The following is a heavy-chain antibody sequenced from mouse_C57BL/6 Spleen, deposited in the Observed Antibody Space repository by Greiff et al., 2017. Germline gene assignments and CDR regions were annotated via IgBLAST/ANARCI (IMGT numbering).Heavy chain of an antibody. CDR1: GFNIKDYY. D-gene: IGHD2-5*01. Sequence: EVQLQQSGAELVKPGASVKLSCTASGFNIKDYYMHWVKQRTEQGLEWIGRIDPEDGETKYAPIFQGKATITADTSSNTAYLQLSSLTSEDTAVYYCASPYSNYDAMDYWGQGTSVTVSS. V-gene: IGHV14-2*01. CDR3: ASPYSNYDAMDY. CDR2: IDPEDGET. J-gene: IGHJ4*01.